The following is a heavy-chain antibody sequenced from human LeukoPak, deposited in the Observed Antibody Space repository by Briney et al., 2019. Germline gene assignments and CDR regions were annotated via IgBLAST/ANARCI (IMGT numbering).Heavy chain of an antibody. CDR1: GFIFSNYV. CDR3: AKRGGGTMFAFDI. D-gene: IGHD3-10*02. J-gene: IGHJ3*02. Sequence: PGGSLRLSCAASGFIFSNYVMGWVRQAPGKGLELVSSISDTGIGTYYADSVKGRFTIFRDNSKNILYLQMNSLRAEDTAIYYCAKRGGGTMFAFDIWGQGTMVTVSS. CDR2: ISDTGIGT. V-gene: IGHV3-23*01.